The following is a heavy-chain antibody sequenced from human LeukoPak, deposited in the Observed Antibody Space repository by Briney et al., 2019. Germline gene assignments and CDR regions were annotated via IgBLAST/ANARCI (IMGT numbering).Heavy chain of an antibody. J-gene: IGHJ3*02. Sequence: SETLSLTCTVSGGSISSSSYYWGWIRQPPGKGLEWIGSIYYSGSTYYNPSLKSRVTISVGTSKNQFSLKLSSVTAADTAVYYCARHVWNYNGFDIWGQGTMVTVSS. D-gene: IGHD1-7*01. CDR2: IYYSGST. CDR1: GGSISSSSYY. CDR3: ARHVWNYNGFDI. V-gene: IGHV4-39*01.